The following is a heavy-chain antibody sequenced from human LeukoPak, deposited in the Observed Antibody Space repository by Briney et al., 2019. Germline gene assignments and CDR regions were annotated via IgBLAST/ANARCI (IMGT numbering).Heavy chain of an antibody. D-gene: IGHD2-2*01. CDR1: GYSISSGYY. CDR3: ASTDCSNTNCFGANWFDP. J-gene: IGHJ5*02. Sequence: NTSETLSLTCAVSGYSISSGYYWGWIRQPPGKGLEWIGYIYYSGSTYYNPSLKSRATISIDTPKSQFSLKLNSVTAADTAVYFCASTDCSNTNCFGANWFDPWGQGTLVTVSS. CDR2: IYYSGST. V-gene: IGHV4-38-2*01.